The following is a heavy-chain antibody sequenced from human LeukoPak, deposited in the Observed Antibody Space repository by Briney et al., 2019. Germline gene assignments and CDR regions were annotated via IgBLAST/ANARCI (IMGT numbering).Heavy chain of an antibody. D-gene: IGHD2-21*01. Sequence: PGGSLRLSCAAAGFTFSSYAMHWVRQAPGKGLEWVAVIWYDGSNTYYADSVKGRFTISRDNSKNTLYLQMNSLRAEDTAVYYCAKDGEAYCGGNCYSYNYYYMDVWGKGTTVTVSS. J-gene: IGHJ6*03. CDR2: IWYDGSNT. CDR3: AKDGEAYCGGNCYSYNYYYMDV. V-gene: IGHV3-30*02. CDR1: GFTFSSYA.